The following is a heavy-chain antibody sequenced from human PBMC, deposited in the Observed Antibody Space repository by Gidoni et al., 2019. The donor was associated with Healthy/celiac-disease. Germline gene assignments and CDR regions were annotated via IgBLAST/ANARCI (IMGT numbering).Heavy chain of an antibody. J-gene: IGHJ6*02. CDR3: TRDSSGYYHGWYYDYGMDV. CDR2: SRSKAYGGTT. CDR1: GCTFGDYA. V-gene: IGHV3-49*05. Sequence: EVQLVESGGGLVKPGRSLRLSCTASGCTFGDYAMSWFSQAPGKGREWVGFSRSKAYGGTTEYAASVKGRFTSSRDDSKSIAYLQMNSLKTEDTAVYYCTRDSSGYYHGWYYDYGMDVWGQGTTVTVSS. D-gene: IGHD3-22*01.